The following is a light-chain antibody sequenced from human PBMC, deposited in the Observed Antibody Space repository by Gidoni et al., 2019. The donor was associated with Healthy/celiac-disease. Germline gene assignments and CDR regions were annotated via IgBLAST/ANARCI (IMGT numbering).Light chain of an antibody. CDR1: SSDVGSYNL. CDR3: CSYAGSFLRV. Sequence: QSALTQPASVSGSPGQSITISCTGTSSDVGSYNLVSWYQQHPGKAPKLMIYEGSKRPSGVSNRFSGSKSGNTASLTISGLQAEDEADYSCCSYAGSFLRVFGGGTKLTVL. CDR2: EGS. V-gene: IGLV2-23*01. J-gene: IGLJ3*02.